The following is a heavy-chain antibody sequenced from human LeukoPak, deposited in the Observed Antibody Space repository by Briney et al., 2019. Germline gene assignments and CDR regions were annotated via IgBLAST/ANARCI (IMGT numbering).Heavy chain of an antibody. CDR2: IYTSGRT. CDR3: ARRHHYYYYMDV. V-gene: IGHV4-4*09. CDR1: GGSVSSYY. Sequence: SETLSLTCTVSGGSVSSYYWTWIRQPPGKGLEWIGYIYTSGRTTYNPSLSSRVTISVDTSKNQFSLILSSMTAADTAVYYCARRHHYYYYMDVWGKGTTVTVSS. J-gene: IGHJ6*03.